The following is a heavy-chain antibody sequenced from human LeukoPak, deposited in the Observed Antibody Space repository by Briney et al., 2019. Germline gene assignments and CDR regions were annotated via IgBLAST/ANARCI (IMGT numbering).Heavy chain of an antibody. J-gene: IGHJ4*02. V-gene: IGHV4-39*07. CDR3: ARVKRFYYYFDY. CDR2: IYYSGST. Sequence: PSEALSLTCTVSGGSLSSSSYYWGWLRQPPGKGLEWIGSIYYSGSTYYNPSLKSRVTISVDTSKNQFSLKLSSVTAADTAVYYCARVKRFYYYFDYWGQGTLVTVSS. D-gene: IGHD3-3*01. CDR1: GGSLSSSSYY.